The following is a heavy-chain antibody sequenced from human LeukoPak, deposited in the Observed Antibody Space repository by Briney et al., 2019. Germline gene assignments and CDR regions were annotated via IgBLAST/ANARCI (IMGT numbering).Heavy chain of an antibody. D-gene: IGHD2-15*01. CDR1: GGSISSSSYY. Sequence: SETLSLTCTVSGGSISSSSYYWGWIRQPPGKGLEWIGSIYYSGSTYYNPSLKSRVTISVDVSKNHFSLKLSSVTAADTAVYYCARGALKWELPPIRARKSYYFDYWGQGTLVTVSS. J-gene: IGHJ4*02. V-gene: IGHV4-39*02. CDR3: ARGALKWELPPIRARKSYYFDY. CDR2: IYYSGST.